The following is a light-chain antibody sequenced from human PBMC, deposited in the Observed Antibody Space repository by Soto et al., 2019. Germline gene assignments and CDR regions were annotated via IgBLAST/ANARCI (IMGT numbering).Light chain of an antibody. V-gene: IGKV3-20*01. CDR3: QQYTGPPTT. J-gene: IGKJ5*01. Sequence: EIVLTQSPGTLSWSPGERATLSCRASQSVTSSYLAWYQQKPGQAPRLLIYGASTRAAGIPDRFSGSGSGTDFTLTITRLEPEDSAVYFCQQYTGPPTTFGQGTRLEIK. CDR1: QSVTSSY. CDR2: GAS.